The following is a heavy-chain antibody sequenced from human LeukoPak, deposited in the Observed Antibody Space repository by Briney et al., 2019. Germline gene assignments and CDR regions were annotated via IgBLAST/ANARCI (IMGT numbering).Heavy chain of an antibody. Sequence: GGFLRLSCAASGFTFDDYAMHWVRQAPGKGLEWVSGISWNSGSIGYADSVKGRFTISRDNAKNSLYLQMNSLRAEDTALYYCAKDGRTRYFDWLDYWGQGTLVTVSS. V-gene: IGHV3-9*01. CDR3: AKDGRTRYFDWLDY. J-gene: IGHJ4*02. CDR1: GFTFDDYA. CDR2: ISWNSGSI. D-gene: IGHD3-9*01.